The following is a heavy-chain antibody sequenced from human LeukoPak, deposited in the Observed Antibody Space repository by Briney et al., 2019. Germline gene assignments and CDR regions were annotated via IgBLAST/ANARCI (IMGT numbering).Heavy chain of an antibody. CDR3: ARHQVGATSPFDY. V-gene: IGHV4-39*01. CDR2: IYYSGST. CDR1: GGSVSSGSYY. D-gene: IGHD1-26*01. J-gene: IGHJ4*02. Sequence: PSETLSLTCTVSGGSVSSGSYYWGWIRQPPGTGLEWIGSIYYSGSTYYNPSLKSRVTISVDTSKNQFSLKLSSVTAADTAVYYCARHQVGATSPFDYWGQGTLVTVSS.